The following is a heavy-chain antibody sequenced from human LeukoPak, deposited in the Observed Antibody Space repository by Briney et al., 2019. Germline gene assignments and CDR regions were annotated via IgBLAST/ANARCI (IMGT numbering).Heavy chain of an antibody. CDR3: ARSSDTRFGELVL. CDR1: GLSFSTSA. J-gene: IGHJ1*01. D-gene: IGHD3-16*01. CDR2: ISSDGGST. V-gene: IGHV3-64*02. Sequence: GGSLRLSCAASGLSFSTSAMHWVRQAPGKGLEYVAAISSDGGSTYHTDSVKGRFTISRDNSKNTLYLQMGSLRTEDMAMYYCARSSDTRFGELVLWGQGTLVTVSS.